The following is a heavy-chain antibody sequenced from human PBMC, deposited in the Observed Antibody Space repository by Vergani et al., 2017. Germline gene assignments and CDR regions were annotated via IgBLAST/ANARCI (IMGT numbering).Heavy chain of an antibody. J-gene: IGHJ4*02. D-gene: IGHD3-22*01. Sequence: QVQLQESGPGLVKPSETLSLTCAVSGGSFTGYYWTWIRQPPAKGLEWIGEINHSGSTNYNPSLKSRVTISVDTSKNQFSLKLSSVTAADTAVYYCARGPGDSSGYYYPVLCYWGQRSPVTVSS. V-gene: IGHV4-34*02. CDR1: GGSFTGYY. CDR3: ARGPGDSSGYYYPVLCY. CDR2: INHSGST.